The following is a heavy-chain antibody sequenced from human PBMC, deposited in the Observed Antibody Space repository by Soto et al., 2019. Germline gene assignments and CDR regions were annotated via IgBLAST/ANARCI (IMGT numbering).Heavy chain of an antibody. CDR3: AKVNDFWTGYYSTNAFDP. Sequence: QVQLQESGPGLVKPSETLSLTCTVSGGSISSYYWSWIRQPPGKGLEWIGYIYYSGSTNYNPSLKSRVTISVDTSKNQFSLKLSSVTAADTAVYYCAKVNDFWTGYYSTNAFDPWGQGTLVTVSS. CDR1: GGSISSYY. CDR2: IYYSGST. V-gene: IGHV4-59*01. J-gene: IGHJ5*02. D-gene: IGHD3-3*01.